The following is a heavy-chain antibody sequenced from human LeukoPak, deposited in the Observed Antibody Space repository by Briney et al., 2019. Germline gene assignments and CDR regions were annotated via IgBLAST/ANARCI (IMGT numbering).Heavy chain of an antibody. CDR1: GFTFSSYS. CDR2: ISSSSSYI. Sequence: PGGSLRLSXAASGFTFSSYSMNWVRQAPGKGLERFSSISSSSSYIYYADSVKGRFTISRDNAKNSLYLQMNSLRAEDTAVYYCARAEPPDYYDFWSGYPSYYYYYMDVWGKGTTVTVSS. D-gene: IGHD3-3*01. J-gene: IGHJ6*03. CDR3: ARAEPPDYYDFWSGYPSYYYYYMDV. V-gene: IGHV3-21*01.